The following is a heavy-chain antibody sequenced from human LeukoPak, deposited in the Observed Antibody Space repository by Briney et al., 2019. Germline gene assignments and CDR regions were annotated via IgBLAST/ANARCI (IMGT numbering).Heavy chain of an antibody. D-gene: IGHD3-3*01. V-gene: IGHV1-2*02. CDR1: GYTFTGYF. CDR3: ARGPLRRGYYDFWSGSYNWFDP. J-gene: IGHJ5*02. Sequence: ASVKVSCKASGYTFTGYFMHWVRQAPGQGLEWMGWINPNSGGTNYAQKFQGRVTMTRDTSISTAYMELSSLRSEDTAVYYCARGPLRRGYYDFWSGSYNWFDPWGQGTLVTVSS. CDR2: INPNSGGT.